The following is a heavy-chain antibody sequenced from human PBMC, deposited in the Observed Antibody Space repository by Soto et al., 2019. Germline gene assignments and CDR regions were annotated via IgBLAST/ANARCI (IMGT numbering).Heavy chain of an antibody. D-gene: IGHD3-22*01. CDR1: GFTFGDYA. CDR3: TRGRRAIGDYYGMDV. Sequence: QPGGSLRLSCIASGFTFGDYAMSWFRQAPGKGLEWVGFIRSKVYGGTTEYAASVKDRFTISRDDSKSIAYLQMNSLKTEDTAMYYCTRGRRAIGDYYGMDVWGQGTTVTVSS. J-gene: IGHJ6*02. CDR2: IRSKVYGGTT. V-gene: IGHV3-49*03.